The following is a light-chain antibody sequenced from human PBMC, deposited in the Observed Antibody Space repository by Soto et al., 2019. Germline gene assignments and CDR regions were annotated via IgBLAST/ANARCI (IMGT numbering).Light chain of an antibody. V-gene: IGLV2-23*03. CDR2: EGS. CDR3: CSYAGGSNV. Sequence: QSALTQPASGSGSPGQSITISCTGTSSDVGSYKFVSWYQQYPGKAPKLMIYEGSKRPSGVSDRFSGSKSGNTASLTISGLQAEDEADYFCCSYAGGSNVFGTGTKLTVL. CDR1: SSDVGSYKF. J-gene: IGLJ1*01.